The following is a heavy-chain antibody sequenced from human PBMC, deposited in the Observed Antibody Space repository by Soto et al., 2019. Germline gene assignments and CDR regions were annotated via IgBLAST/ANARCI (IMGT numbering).Heavy chain of an antibody. J-gene: IGHJ4*02. Sequence: PGGSLRLSCAASGFTFSSYGMHWVRQAPGKGLEWVAVISYDGSNKYYADSVKGRFTISRDNSKNTLYLQMNSLRAEDTAVYYCANFPFYDFWSGYSNHPTFDYWGQGTLVTVSS. D-gene: IGHD3-3*01. CDR3: ANFPFYDFWSGYSNHPTFDY. V-gene: IGHV3-30*18. CDR1: GFTFSSYG. CDR2: ISYDGSNK.